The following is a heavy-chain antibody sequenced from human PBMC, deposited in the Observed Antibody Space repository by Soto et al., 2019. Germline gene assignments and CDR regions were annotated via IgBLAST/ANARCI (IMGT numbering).Heavy chain of an antibody. V-gene: IGHV3-30*18. CDR2: ISYDGSNQ. J-gene: IGHJ4*02. CDR3: AKDQASGQGSFDS. Sequence: GGSLRLSCAASGFTFNIYGMHWVRQAPDKGLEWVALISYDGSNQYYADSVKGRFTISRDNSKNTLFLQMNSLKADDTAVYYCAKDQASGQGSFDSWGQGTLVTVSS. CDR1: GFTFNIYG.